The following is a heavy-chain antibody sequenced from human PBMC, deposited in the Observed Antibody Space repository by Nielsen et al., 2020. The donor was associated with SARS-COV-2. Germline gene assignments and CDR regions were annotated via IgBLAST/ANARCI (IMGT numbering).Heavy chain of an antibody. J-gene: IGHJ5*02. D-gene: IGHD4-23*01. V-gene: IGHV3-74*01. Sequence: GESLKISCAASGFTFSRHWMHWVRQAPGKGLVWVSRINSDGSSTTYADSVKGRFTISRDYAKNTLYLQMNSLRAEDTAVYYCARDVGGWFDPWGQGTLVTVSS. CDR3: ARDVGGWFDP. CDR1: GFTFSRHW. CDR2: INSDGSST.